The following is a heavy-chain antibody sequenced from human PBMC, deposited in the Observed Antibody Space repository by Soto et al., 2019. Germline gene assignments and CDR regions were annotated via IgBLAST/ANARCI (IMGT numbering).Heavy chain of an antibody. Sequence: SVKVSCKASGGTFSSYAISWVRQAPGQGLEWMGGIIPIFGTANYAQKFQGRVTITADESTSTAYMELSSLRSEDTAVYYCASDLYYYDSSGPLGNWLDPSGQGTLVTVSS. V-gene: IGHV1-69*13. D-gene: IGHD3-22*01. CDR2: IIPIFGTA. CDR1: GGTFSSYA. J-gene: IGHJ5*02. CDR3: ASDLYYYDSSGPLGNWLDP.